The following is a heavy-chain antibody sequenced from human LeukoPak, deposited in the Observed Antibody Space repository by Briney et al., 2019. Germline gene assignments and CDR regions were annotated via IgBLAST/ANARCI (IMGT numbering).Heavy chain of an antibody. Sequence: KASETLSLTCTVSGGSISSSSYYWGWIRQPPGKGLEWIGSIYYSGSTYYNPSLKSRVTISVDTSKNQFSLKLSSVTAADTAVYYCARELTSSGWIDYWGQGTLVTVSS. CDR2: IYYSGST. J-gene: IGHJ4*02. CDR3: ARELTSSGWIDY. CDR1: GGSISSSSYY. D-gene: IGHD6-19*01. V-gene: IGHV4-39*07.